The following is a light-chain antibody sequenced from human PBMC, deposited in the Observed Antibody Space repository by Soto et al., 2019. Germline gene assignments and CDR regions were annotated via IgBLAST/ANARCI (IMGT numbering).Light chain of an antibody. CDR1: SSDVGGYNY. CDR3: SSYTSSSTSV. CDR2: DVS. Sequence: QSALTQPASVSGSPGQSITISCTGTSSDVGGYNYVSWYQQHPGKAPKLIIYDVSNRPSGVSNRFSGSKSGNTASLTISGLQAEDEAYYYCSSYTSSSTSVFGTGTKVTVL. V-gene: IGLV2-14*01. J-gene: IGLJ1*01.